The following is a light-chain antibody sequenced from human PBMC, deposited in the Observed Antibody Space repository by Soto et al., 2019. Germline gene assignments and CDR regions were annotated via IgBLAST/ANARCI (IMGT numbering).Light chain of an antibody. Sequence: DIQITHSPSTLSASVGDRVTITCRASQSISSWLAWYQQKPGKAPKLLIYDASSLESGVPSRFSGSGSGTEFTLTISSLQPDDFATYYCQQYNSYLLTFGGGTKVDIK. CDR2: DAS. CDR3: QQYNSYLLT. V-gene: IGKV1-5*01. J-gene: IGKJ4*01. CDR1: QSISSW.